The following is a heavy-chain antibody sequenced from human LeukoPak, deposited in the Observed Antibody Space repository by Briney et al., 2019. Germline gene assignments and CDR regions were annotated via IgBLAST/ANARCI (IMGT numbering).Heavy chain of an antibody. Sequence: SETLSLTCVVYGGSFSGYYWSWIRQPPGKGLEWIGEINHSGSTNYNPSLKSRVTISVDTSKNQFSLKLSSVTAADTAVYYCARRGFWSGYMDVWGKGTTVTVSS. D-gene: IGHD3-3*01. CDR2: INHSGST. V-gene: IGHV4-34*01. CDR3: ARRGFWSGYMDV. CDR1: GGSFSGYY. J-gene: IGHJ6*03.